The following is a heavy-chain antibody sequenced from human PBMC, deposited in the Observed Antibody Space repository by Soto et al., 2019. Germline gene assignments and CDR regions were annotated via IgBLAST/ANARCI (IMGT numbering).Heavy chain of an antibody. CDR2: AWFDGSVD. Sequence: QVHLVESGGGVVQPGRSLRLSCVASGFTFSDYGLNWVRQAPGKGLEWVAIAWFDGSVDFYADSVKGRFTISRDNSKNTVYFQMSSPRDEDTAIYFCARDGAHSDSSGKFDYWGQGTQVTVSS. J-gene: IGHJ4*02. V-gene: IGHV3-33*01. CDR3: ARDGAHSDSSGKFDY. CDR1: GFTFSDYG. D-gene: IGHD6-19*01.